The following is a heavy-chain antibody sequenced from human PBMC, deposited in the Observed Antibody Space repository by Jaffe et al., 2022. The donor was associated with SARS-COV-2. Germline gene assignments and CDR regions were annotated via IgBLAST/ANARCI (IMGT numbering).Heavy chain of an antibody. J-gene: IGHJ5*02. V-gene: IGHV3-23*04. CDR1: GFTFSSYA. CDR2: ISGSGGST. CDR3: AKSYYGSGSYWDWFDP. Sequence: EVQLVESGGGLVQPGGSLRLSCAASGFTFSSYAMTWVRQAPGKGLEWVSSISGSGGSTYYADSVKGRFTISRDNSKNTLYLQMDSLRAEDTAVYYCAKSYYGSGSYWDWFDPWGQGTLVTVSS. D-gene: IGHD3-10*01.